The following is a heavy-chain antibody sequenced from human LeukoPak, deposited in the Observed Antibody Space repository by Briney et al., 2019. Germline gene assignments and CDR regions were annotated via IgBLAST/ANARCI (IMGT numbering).Heavy chain of an antibody. D-gene: IGHD1-14*01. CDR2: ISGSGGST. CDR1: GFNFGSYA. CDR3: ASPDAGHIWVFDY. Sequence: PGGSLRLSCAASGFNFGSYAMSWVRLAPGKGLEWVSAISGSGGSTNYADSVKGRFTISRDNSKNTLYLQMNSLRAEDTAVYYCASPDAGHIWVFDYWGQGTLVTVSS. V-gene: IGHV3-23*01. J-gene: IGHJ4*02.